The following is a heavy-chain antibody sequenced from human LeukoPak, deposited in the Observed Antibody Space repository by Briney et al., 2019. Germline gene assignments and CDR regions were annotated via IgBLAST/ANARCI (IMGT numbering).Heavy chain of an antibody. J-gene: IGHJ4*02. Sequence: PSETLSLTCTVSGGSISSSSYYWGWIRQLPGMGLEWIGTIHYSGSTFYNPSHKSRVTISVDTSKNQFSLKLTSVTAADTAVYYCARNFDYWGQGTLVTVSS. CDR3: ARNFDY. CDR1: GGSISSSSYY. CDR2: IHYSGST. V-gene: IGHV4-39*07.